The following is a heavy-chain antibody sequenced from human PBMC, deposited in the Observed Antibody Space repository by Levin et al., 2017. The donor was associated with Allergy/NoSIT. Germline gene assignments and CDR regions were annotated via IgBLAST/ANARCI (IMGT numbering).Heavy chain of an antibody. D-gene: IGHD2-15*01. Sequence: ASVKVSCAASGFTFSSYAMSWVRQAPGKGLEWVSAISGSGGSTYYADSVKGRFTISRDNSKSTLYLQMNSLRVEDTAIYYCAKPYCSGGSCYVFEYWGQGTLVTVSS. J-gene: IGHJ4*02. V-gene: IGHV3-23*01. CDR2: ISGSGGST. CDR3: AKPYCSGGSCYVFEY. CDR1: GFTFSSYA.